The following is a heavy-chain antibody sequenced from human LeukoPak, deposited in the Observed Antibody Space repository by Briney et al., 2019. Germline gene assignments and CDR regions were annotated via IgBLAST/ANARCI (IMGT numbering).Heavy chain of an antibody. CDR2: IYYSGST. J-gene: IGHJ4*02. CDR1: GGSISSSSYY. D-gene: IGHD6-13*01. V-gene: IGHV4-39*01. CDR3: ARGGSSWDYYFDY. Sequence: SETLSLTCTVSGGSISSSSYYWGWIRQPPGKGLEWIGSIYYSGSTYYNPSLKSQVTISVDTSKNQFSLKLSSVTAADTAVYYCARGGSSWDYYFDYWGQGTLVTVSS.